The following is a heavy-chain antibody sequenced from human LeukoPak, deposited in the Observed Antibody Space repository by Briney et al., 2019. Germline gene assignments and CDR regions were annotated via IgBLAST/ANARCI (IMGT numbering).Heavy chain of an antibody. CDR1: AFTFSDYS. Sequence: PGGPLSLSCAASAFTFSDYSMNWVRQAPGKGLEWISYISGRSSTIYYADSVRGRFTISRDNAKNSMYLQMNSLRAEDTAVYYCARDRLPSGSYFFDYWGQGTLVTVSS. V-gene: IGHV3-48*01. CDR3: ARDRLPSGSYFFDY. CDR2: ISGRSSTI. D-gene: IGHD1-26*01. J-gene: IGHJ4*02.